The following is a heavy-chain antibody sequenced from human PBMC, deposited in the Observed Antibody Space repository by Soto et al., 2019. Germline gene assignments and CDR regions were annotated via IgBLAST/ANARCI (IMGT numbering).Heavy chain of an antibody. CDR3: ARIYSDALDI. Sequence: WGSLRLSCAASGFIFSGSAIHWVRQASGKGLEWVARIRSKGNNYATAYAASVKGRFTISRDDSKKTAYLQLNSLKAEDTAIYYCARIYSDALDIWGQGTMVTVSS. CDR2: IRSKGNNYAT. J-gene: IGHJ3*02. V-gene: IGHV3-73*01. CDR1: GFIFSGSA. D-gene: IGHD1-26*01.